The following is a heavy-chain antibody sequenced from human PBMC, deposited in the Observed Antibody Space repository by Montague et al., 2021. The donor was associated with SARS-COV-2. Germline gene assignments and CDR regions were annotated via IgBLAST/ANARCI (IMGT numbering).Heavy chain of an antibody. J-gene: IGHJ4*02. CDR1: GFSLSTNGMC. D-gene: IGHD3-10*01. CDR3: VRLRPGGSLRGDIEHFCY. V-gene: IGHV2-70*11. Sequence: PALVKPTQTLTLTCTFSGFSLSTNGMCVSWIRQPPGKALEWLARIDWDDDKYYSTSLKTRLTISKDTSKNQVVLTMTNMDPVDTATYYCVRLRPGGSLRGDIEHFCYWGLGTLGTGAS. CDR2: IDWDDDK.